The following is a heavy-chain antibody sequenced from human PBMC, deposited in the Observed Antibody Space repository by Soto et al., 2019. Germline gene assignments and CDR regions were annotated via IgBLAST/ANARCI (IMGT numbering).Heavy chain of an antibody. CDR2: INPSGGST. Sequence: ASVKVSCKASGYTFTSYYMHWVRQAPGQGLEWMGIINPSGGSTSYAQKFQGRVTMTRDTSTSTVYMELSSLRSEDTAVYYCARDIPTYCGGDCYSGAFDYWGQGTPVTVSS. CDR3: ARDIPTYCGGDCYSGAFDY. CDR1: GYTFTSYY. D-gene: IGHD2-21*02. J-gene: IGHJ4*02. V-gene: IGHV1-46*01.